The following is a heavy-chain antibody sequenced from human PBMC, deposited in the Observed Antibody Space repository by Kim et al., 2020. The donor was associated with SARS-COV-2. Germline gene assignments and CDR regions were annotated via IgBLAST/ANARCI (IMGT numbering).Heavy chain of an antibody. D-gene: IGHD3-16*02. V-gene: IGHV4-4*07. Sequence: YTSGRNKYNPSLQSRVTMSVDMSKNQFSLKLSSVTAADTAVYYCASALGHWGQGTLVTVSS. J-gene: IGHJ4*02. CDR2: YTSGRN. CDR3: ASALGH.